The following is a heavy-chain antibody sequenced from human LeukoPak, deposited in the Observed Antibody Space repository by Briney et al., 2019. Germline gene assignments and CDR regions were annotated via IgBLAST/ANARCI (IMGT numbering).Heavy chain of an antibody. V-gene: IGHV3-33*01. D-gene: IGHD3-3*01. Sequence: PGGSLRLSCAASGFTFSSYGMHWVRQAPGKGLEWVAVIWYDGSNKYYADSVKGRFTISRDNSKNTLYLQMNSLRAEDTAVYYCAREATGRGHYDFWSGYSDWYDPWGQGTLVTVSS. CDR3: AREATGRGHYDFWSGYSDWYDP. CDR2: IWYDGSNK. J-gene: IGHJ5*02. CDR1: GFTFSSYG.